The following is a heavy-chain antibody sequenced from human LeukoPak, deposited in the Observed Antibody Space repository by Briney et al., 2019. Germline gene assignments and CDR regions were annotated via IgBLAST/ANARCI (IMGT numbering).Heavy chain of an antibody. CDR3: ANRIAVAGTSEY. D-gene: IGHD6-19*01. Sequence: GGSLRLSCAASGFTFSSYGLHWVRQAPGKGLEWVAFIRYDGSNKYYADSVKGRFTISRDNSKNTLYLQMNSLRAEDTAVYYCANRIAVAGTSEYWGQGTLVTVSS. J-gene: IGHJ4*02. V-gene: IGHV3-30*02. CDR1: GFTFSSYG. CDR2: IRYDGSNK.